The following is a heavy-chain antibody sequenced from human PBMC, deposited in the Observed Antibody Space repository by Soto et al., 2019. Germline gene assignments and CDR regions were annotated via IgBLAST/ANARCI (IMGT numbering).Heavy chain of an antibody. D-gene: IGHD6-19*01. J-gene: IGHJ4*02. CDR1: GYTFTTYW. V-gene: IGHV5-51*01. Sequence: GESLKISCKGSGYTFTTYWIGWVRQMPGKGLEWMGIIYPGDSDTRYSPSFQGQVTISADKSIGTAYLQWSSLKASDTAMYYCARSTGYSSGWPDYWGQGTLVTVSS. CDR3: ARSTGYSSGWPDY. CDR2: IYPGDSDT.